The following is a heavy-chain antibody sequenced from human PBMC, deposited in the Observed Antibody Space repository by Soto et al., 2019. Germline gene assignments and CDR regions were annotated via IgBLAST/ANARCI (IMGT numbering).Heavy chain of an antibody. Sequence: QITLKESGPTLVKPTQTLTLTCTFSGFSLSTSGVGVGWIRQPPGKALEWLALIYWDDDKRYSPSLKSRLTITKDTSKNQVVLTMTNMDPVDTATYYCAHRYYDILTGYYHDAFDIWGQGTMVTVSS. V-gene: IGHV2-5*02. CDR3: AHRYYDILTGYYHDAFDI. J-gene: IGHJ3*02. D-gene: IGHD3-9*01. CDR1: GFSLSTSGVG. CDR2: IYWDDDK.